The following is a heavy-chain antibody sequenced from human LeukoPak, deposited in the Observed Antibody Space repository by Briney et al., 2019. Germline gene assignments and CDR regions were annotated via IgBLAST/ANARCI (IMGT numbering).Heavy chain of an antibody. CDR1: GFSFSSYS. V-gene: IGHV3-48*01. Sequence: PGGSLRLSCVASGFSFSSYSMNWVRQAPGKGLEWISYIGTSTTTIHYGDSVKGRYTISRDNAKNSLYLQMNNLRVEDMAVYYCARDRAYSFDIWGQGTMITVSS. CDR3: ARDRAYSFDI. J-gene: IGHJ3*02. D-gene: IGHD2-21*01. CDR2: IGTSTTTI.